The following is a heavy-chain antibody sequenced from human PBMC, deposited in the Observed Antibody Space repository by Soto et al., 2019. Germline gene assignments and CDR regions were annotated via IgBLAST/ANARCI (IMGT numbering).Heavy chain of an antibody. CDR1: GYTFTSYA. J-gene: IGHJ6*03. CDR3: AWVVEGASADYYYYYMDV. CDR2: INAGNGNT. V-gene: IGHV1-3*01. D-gene: IGHD1-26*01. Sequence: ASVKVSCKASGYTFTSYAMHWVRQAPGQRLEWMGWINAGNGNTKYSQKFQGRVTITRDTSASTAYMELSSLRSEDTAVYYCAWVVEGASADYYYYYMDVWGKGTTVTVSS.